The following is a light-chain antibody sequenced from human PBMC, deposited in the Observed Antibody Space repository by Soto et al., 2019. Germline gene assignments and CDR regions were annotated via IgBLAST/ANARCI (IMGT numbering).Light chain of an antibody. V-gene: IGLV1-44*01. CDR2: SNN. J-gene: IGLJ1*01. Sequence: QSALTQPPSASGTPGQRVTIPCSGSSSNIGSNTVNWYQQLPGTAPKLLTYSNNQRPSGVPDRFSGSKSGTSASLAISGLQSEDEADYYCAAWDDSLNVLYVFGTGTKVTVL. CDR1: SSNIGSNT. CDR3: AAWDDSLNVLYV.